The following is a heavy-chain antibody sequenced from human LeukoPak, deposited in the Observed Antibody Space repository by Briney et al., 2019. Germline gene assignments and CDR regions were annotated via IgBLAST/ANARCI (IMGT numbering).Heavy chain of an antibody. CDR1: GFTFSGYS. Sequence: GGSLRLSCAASGFTFSGYSMNWVRQAPGKGLEWVSYISSSGSTIYYADSVKGRFTISRDNAKNSLYLQMNSLRAEDTAVYYCAELGITMIGGVWGKGTTVTISS. D-gene: IGHD3-10*02. CDR2: ISSSGSTI. J-gene: IGHJ6*04. V-gene: IGHV3-48*04. CDR3: AELGITMIGGV.